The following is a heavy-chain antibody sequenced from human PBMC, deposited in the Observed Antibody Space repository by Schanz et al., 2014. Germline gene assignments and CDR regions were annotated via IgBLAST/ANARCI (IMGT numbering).Heavy chain of an antibody. CDR3: ARGIPYCSSTSCSGLDAYDV. J-gene: IGHJ3*01. V-gene: IGHV1-18*01. D-gene: IGHD2-2*01. Sequence: QVQLVQSGVEVKRPGASVRVSCKASGYSFTDYAIHWVRQAPGQGLEWMGWISAYNGHTTYAQKFQGRVTMTTDTSTSTAYMELRNVRYDDTAMYYCARGIPYCSSTSCSGLDAYDVWGQGTLVTDSS. CDR1: GYSFTDYA. CDR2: ISAYNGHT.